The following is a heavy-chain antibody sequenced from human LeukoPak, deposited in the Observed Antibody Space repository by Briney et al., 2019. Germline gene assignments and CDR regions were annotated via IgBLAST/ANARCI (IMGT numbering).Heavy chain of an antibody. CDR2: IYYSGST. Sequence: PSETLSLTCTVSGGSISSSSYYWGWIRQPPGKGLEWIGSIYYSGSTYYNPSLKGRVTISLDTSKNQFSLKLSSVTAADTAVYYCARLIRPYYSDSSGYRHYYYYYMDVWGKGTTVTVSS. J-gene: IGHJ6*03. CDR3: ARLIRPYYSDSSGYRHYYYYYMDV. V-gene: IGHV4-39*01. D-gene: IGHD3-22*01. CDR1: GGSISSSSYY.